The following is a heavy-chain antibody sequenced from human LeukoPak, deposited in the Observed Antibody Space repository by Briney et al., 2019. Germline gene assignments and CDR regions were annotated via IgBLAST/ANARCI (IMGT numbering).Heavy chain of an antibody. CDR1: GFTVSSIY. Sequence: GGSLRLSCAVSGFTVSSIYMSWVRQAPGKGLDWVSFIYSDGNTYYADSVKGRFTLSRDSSRNTLYLQMNSLRVDDTAVYYCAGDTHSSSWYDHWGQGTLVTVSS. D-gene: IGHD6-19*01. CDR3: AGDTHSSSWYDH. J-gene: IGHJ5*02. V-gene: IGHV3-53*01. CDR2: IYSDGNT.